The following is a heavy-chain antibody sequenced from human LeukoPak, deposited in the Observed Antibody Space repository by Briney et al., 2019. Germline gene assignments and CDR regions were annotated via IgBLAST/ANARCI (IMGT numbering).Heavy chain of an antibody. V-gene: IGHV3-23*01. CDR3: AKTTVGYSSGRYPGWPADC. CDR2: ICGSGGCT. Sequence: GGSLRLSCEASGFTFNTYAIYWVRQAPGKGLEWVSGICGSGGCTYYADSVKRRFTISRDNSKNTVYLQMNSLTADDTAVYYCAKTTVGYSSGRYPGWPADCWGQGTLVTGSS. J-gene: IGHJ4*02. CDR1: GFTFNTYA. D-gene: IGHD6-19*01.